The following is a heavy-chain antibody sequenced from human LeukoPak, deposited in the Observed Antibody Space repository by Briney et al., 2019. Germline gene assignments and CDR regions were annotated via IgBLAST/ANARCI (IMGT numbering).Heavy chain of an antibody. V-gene: IGHV3-21*01. Sequence: GGSLRLSCAASGFTFSSYWMNWVRQAPGKGLEWVSSISSSSSYIYYADSVKGRFTISRDNAKNSLYLQMNSLRAEDTAVYYCARDLDSGYVTDYWGQGTLVTVSS. CDR2: ISSSSSYI. CDR3: ARDLDSGYVTDY. D-gene: IGHD5-12*01. CDR1: GFTFSSYW. J-gene: IGHJ4*02.